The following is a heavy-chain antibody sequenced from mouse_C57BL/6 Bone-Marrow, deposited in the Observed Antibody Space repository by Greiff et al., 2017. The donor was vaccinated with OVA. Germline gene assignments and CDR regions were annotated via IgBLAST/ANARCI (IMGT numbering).Heavy chain of an antibody. V-gene: IGHV5-17*01. CDR2: ISSGSSTI. CDR3: ARSLFITTVVDPYYFDY. Sequence: EVKLMESGGGLVKPGGSLKLSCAASGFTFSDYGMHWVRQAPEKGLEWVAYISSGSSTIYYADTVKGRFTISRDNAKNTLFLQMTSLRSEDTAMYYCARSLFITTVVDPYYFDYWGQGTTLTVSS. CDR1: GFTFSDYG. J-gene: IGHJ2*01. D-gene: IGHD1-1*01.